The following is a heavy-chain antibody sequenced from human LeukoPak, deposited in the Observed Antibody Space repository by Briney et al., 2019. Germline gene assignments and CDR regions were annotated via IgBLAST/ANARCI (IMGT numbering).Heavy chain of an antibody. Sequence: ASVKVSCKASGYTFTGYYMHWVRQAPGQGLGWMGWINPNSGGTNYAQKFQGRVTMTRDTSICTAYMELSSLRSEDTAVYYCATGDSGDAFDIWGQGTMVTVSS. CDR1: GYTFTGYY. CDR3: ATGDSGDAFDI. CDR2: INPNSGGT. J-gene: IGHJ3*02. V-gene: IGHV1-2*02. D-gene: IGHD2-21*01.